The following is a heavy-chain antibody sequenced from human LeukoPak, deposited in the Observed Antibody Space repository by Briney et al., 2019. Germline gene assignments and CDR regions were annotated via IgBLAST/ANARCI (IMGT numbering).Heavy chain of an antibody. CDR3: ARGDGIAAAGKKTGGMDV. Sequence: SETLSLTCAVYGGSFSGYYWSWIRQPPGKGLEWIGEINHSGSTKYNPSLKSRVTISVDTSKNQFSLKLSSVTAADTAVCYCARGDGIAAAGKKTGGMDVWGQGTTVTVSS. J-gene: IGHJ6*02. D-gene: IGHD6-13*01. V-gene: IGHV4-34*01. CDR1: GGSFSGYY. CDR2: INHSGST.